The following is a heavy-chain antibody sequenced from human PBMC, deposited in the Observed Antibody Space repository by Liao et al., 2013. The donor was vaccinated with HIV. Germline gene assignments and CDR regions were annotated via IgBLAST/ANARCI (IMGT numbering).Heavy chain of an antibody. Sequence: QVQLQQWGAGLLKPSETLSLTCAVYGGSFSGYYWSWIRQPPGKGLEWIGEINHSGSTYYNPSLKSRVTISLDTSKNQFSLKLNSVTAADTAVYYCARANGEEDYWGQGNPWVTVSS. CDR1: GGSFSGYY. D-gene: IGHD2-8*01. CDR2: INHSGST. CDR3: ARANGEEDY. V-gene: IGHV4-34*01. J-gene: IGHJ4*02.